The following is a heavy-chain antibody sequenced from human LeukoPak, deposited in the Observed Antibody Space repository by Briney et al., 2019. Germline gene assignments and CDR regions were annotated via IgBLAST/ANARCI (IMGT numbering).Heavy chain of an antibody. J-gene: IGHJ1*01. D-gene: IGHD3-22*01. Sequence: GGSLRLSCAASGFTFSSYWMHWVRQAPGNGLVWVSRIKSDGSTNYADSVKGRFTISRDNAKNTVSLQMNSLRDEDTGVYYCARAPSEIGGYYPEYFRHWGQGTLVTVSS. CDR3: ARAPSEIGGYYPEYFRH. V-gene: IGHV3-74*01. CDR1: GFTFSSYW. CDR2: IKSDGST.